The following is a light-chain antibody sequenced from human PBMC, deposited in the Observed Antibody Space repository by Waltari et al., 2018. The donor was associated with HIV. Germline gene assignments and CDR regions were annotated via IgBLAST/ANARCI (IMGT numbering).Light chain of an antibody. V-gene: IGLV1-40*01. CDR1: SSHIGAGYG. J-gene: IGLJ2*01. CDR2: DIN. CDR3: QSYDSSLSVI. Sequence: QPELTQPPSVSGAPGQTVTISCTGSSSHIGAGYGVHWYQPLPGAAPKLLSSDINNRPSGVPDRFSGAKAGTSASLAITGLQVEDEGDYFCQSYDSSLSVIFGGGTKLTVL.